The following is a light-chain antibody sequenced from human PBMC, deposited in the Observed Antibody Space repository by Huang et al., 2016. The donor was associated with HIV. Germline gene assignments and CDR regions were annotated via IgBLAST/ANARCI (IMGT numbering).Light chain of an antibody. V-gene: IGKV1-9*01. J-gene: IGKJ5*01. CDR2: AAS. Sequence: IQLTQSPSSLSASVGDRVTITYRASQDISTNLAWYQQKPGKAPKVLIYAASTLQSGVPSMFSGSASGTYFSLTITNLQPEDFATYYCQQLNTYPITFGQGTRLDIK. CDR3: QQLNTYPIT. CDR1: QDISTN.